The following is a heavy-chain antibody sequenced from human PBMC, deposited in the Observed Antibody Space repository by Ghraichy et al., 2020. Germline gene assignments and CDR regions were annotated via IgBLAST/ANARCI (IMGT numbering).Heavy chain of an antibody. V-gene: IGHV4-39*01. J-gene: IGHJ4*02. CDR1: GGPISSSSYY. CDR2: IYYSGST. D-gene: IGHD6-19*01. CDR3: AIHKAGSSGWPLDY. Sequence: SETLSLTCIVSGGPISSSSYYWGWIRQPPGKGLEWIGSIYYSGSTNDNPSLKSRVTISVDTSKNQFSLKLSSLTAADTAVYYCAIHKAGSSGWPLDYWGQGTLVTVSS.